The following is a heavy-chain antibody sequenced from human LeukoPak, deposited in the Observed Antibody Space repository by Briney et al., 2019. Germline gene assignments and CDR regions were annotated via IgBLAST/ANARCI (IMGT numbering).Heavy chain of an antibody. D-gene: IGHD2-21*02. J-gene: IGHJ6*02. CDR2: ISAYNGNT. CDR1: GYTFTSYG. CDR3: AREHIVVVTARNYYYGMDV. Sequence: GASVEVSCKASGYTFTSYGISWVRQAPGQGLEWMGWISAYNGNTNYAQKPQGRVTMTTDTSTSTAYMELRSLRSDDTAVDYCAREHIVVVTARNYYYGMDVWGQGTTVTVSS. V-gene: IGHV1-18*01.